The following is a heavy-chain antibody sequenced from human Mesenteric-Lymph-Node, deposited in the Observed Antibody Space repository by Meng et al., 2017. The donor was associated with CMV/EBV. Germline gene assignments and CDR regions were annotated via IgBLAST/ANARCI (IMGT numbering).Heavy chain of an antibody. CDR3: ARKNAGPGNWFDP. Sequence: SGLHFSDYYIDWVRQAPGKGLEWVGRSRNKLNSYTTEYAAFVKGRFTISRDESKNSLYLQMNSLETEDTAVYYCARKNAGPGNWFDPWGQGTLVTVSS. CDR1: GLHFSDYY. J-gene: IGHJ5*02. V-gene: IGHV3-72*01. CDR2: SRNKLNSYTT.